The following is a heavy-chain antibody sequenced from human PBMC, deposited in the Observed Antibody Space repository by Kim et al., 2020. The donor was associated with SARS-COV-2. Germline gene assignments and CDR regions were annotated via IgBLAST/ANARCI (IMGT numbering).Heavy chain of an antibody. CDR3: ATDQRVTDKEIRFGEIGWFAP. Sequence: ASVKVSCKASGYSFATYGISWVRQAPGQRLEWMGYINTYSGNPIYAQKFQGRVTMTTDPSTSTAYMDLRSLRSDDTALYYCATDQRVTDKEIRFGEIGWFAPWGQGPQVTVSS. CDR1: GYSFATYG. CDR2: INTYSGNP. V-gene: IGHV1-18*01. D-gene: IGHD3-10*01. J-gene: IGHJ5*02.